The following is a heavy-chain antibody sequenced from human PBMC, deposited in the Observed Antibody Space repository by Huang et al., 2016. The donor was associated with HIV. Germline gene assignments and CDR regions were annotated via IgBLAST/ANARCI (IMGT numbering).Heavy chain of an antibody. CDR3: SARRRDAYRGDTFEI. J-gene: IGHJ3*02. CDR2: IKDDGMEK. D-gene: IGHD4-4*01. Sequence: QVFLVASGGGVVQPGGSLRLSCAASGFSLSNYGLHWVRLAPGKGLEGVTFIKDDGMEKKYADSVKGRFRIARDKLRNTVFVQMNSLRPEDTAVYDCSARRRDAYRGDTFEIWGQGTVVTVSS. V-gene: IGHV3-30*02. CDR1: GFSLSNYG.